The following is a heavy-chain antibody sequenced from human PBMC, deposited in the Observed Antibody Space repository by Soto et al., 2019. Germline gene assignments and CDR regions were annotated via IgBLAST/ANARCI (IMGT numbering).Heavy chain of an antibody. J-gene: IGHJ6*02. CDR3: AIRGGRVVVVAAKTDFSDYYGMDV. CDR2: IVVGSGNT. Sequence: SAKVSCKASGLTFTSSAVQRLRHDRGQRLEWIGWIVVGSGNTNYAQKFQERVTITRDMSTSTAYMELSSLRSEDTAVYYCAIRGGRVVVVAAKTDFSDYYGMDVWGQGTTVTVSS. CDR1: GLTFTSSA. V-gene: IGHV1-58*01. D-gene: IGHD2-15*01.